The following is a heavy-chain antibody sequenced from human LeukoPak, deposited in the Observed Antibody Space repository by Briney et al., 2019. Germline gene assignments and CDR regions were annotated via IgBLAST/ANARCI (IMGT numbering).Heavy chain of an antibody. Sequence: GASVKVSCKASGNTFTSYVISWVRQAPGQGLEWMGWISAYNGNTNYAQKLQGRVTMTTDTSTSTAYMELRSLRSDDTAVYYCARKYYYGSGSYPHYYYYMDVWGKGTTVTVSS. D-gene: IGHD3-10*01. CDR2: ISAYNGNT. CDR1: GNTFTSYV. J-gene: IGHJ6*03. V-gene: IGHV1-18*01. CDR3: ARKYYYGSGSYPHYYYYMDV.